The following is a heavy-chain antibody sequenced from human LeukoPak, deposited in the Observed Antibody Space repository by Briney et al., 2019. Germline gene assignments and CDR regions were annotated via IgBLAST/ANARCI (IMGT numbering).Heavy chain of an antibody. D-gene: IGHD2-15*01. V-gene: IGHV3-21*04. Sequence: GGSLRLSCAASGFTFSSYSMNWVRQAPGKGLEWVSSISSSSSYIYYADSVKGRFIISRDNAKNSLYLQMNSLRAEDTAVYYCARVVYCSGGSCQIFAFDIWGQGTMVTVSS. CDR3: ARVVYCSGGSCQIFAFDI. CDR2: ISSSSSYI. CDR1: GFTFSSYS. J-gene: IGHJ3*02.